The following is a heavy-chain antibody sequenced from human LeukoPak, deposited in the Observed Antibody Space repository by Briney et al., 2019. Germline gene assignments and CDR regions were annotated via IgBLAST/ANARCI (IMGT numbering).Heavy chain of an antibody. CDR3: VRDFRSADY. V-gene: IGHV3-74*01. CDR1: GFIFTKYW. CDR2: ICPDGTVT. Sequence: GGSLRLSCAASGFIFTKYWMHWVRQAPGKGPMWVSRICPDGTVTNYADSVKARFIISRDNARNTVYLQMNSLRVEDTAVYYCVRDFRSADYWGQGTLVTVSS. J-gene: IGHJ4*02.